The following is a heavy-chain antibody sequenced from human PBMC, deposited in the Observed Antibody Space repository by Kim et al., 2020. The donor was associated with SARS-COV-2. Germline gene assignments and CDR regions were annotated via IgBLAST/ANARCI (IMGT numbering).Heavy chain of an antibody. Sequence: GGSLRLSCVASGFTFSSYGMHWVRQAPGKGLEWVAVIWYDGSNKYYADSVKGRFTISRDNSKNTLYLQMNSLRAEDTAVYYCARDRIRWGSYYGWFDPWGQGTLGTASS. V-gene: IGHV3-33*01. J-gene: IGHJ5*02. D-gene: IGHD1-26*01. CDR2: IWYDGSNK. CDR3: ARDRIRWGSYYGWFDP. CDR1: GFTFSSYG.